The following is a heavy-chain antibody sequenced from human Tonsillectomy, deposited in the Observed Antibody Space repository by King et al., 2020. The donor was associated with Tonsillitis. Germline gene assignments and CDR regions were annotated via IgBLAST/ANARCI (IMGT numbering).Heavy chain of an antibody. CDR1: GGSISSSSYY. V-gene: IGHV4-39*01. D-gene: IGHD6-13*01. CDR2: IYYSGST. CDR3: ASPLSSSSWYYDYGMDV. Sequence: QLQESGPGLVKPSETLSLTCTVSGGSISSSSYYWGWIRQPPGKGLEWIGSIYYSGSTYYNPSLKSRVTISVDTSKNQFSLKLSSVTAADTAVYYCASPLSSSSWYYDYGMDVWGQGNTVTVSS. J-gene: IGHJ6*02.